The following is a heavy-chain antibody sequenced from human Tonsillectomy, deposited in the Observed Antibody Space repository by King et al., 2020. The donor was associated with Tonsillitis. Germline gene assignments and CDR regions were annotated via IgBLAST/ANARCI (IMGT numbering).Heavy chain of an antibody. V-gene: IGHV1-2*02. Sequence: QLVQSGAEVKKPGASVKVSCKASGYTFTDYYIHWVRQAPGQGLEWMGWINPNSGGRNYAQNFQGRVTMTSDTSISTAYMVLRGLSSDDTAVYYCARDRVYSISGPFGFWGQGILVTVPS. CDR1: GYTFTDYY. D-gene: IGHD6-13*01. CDR3: ARDRVYSISGPFGF. CDR2: INPNSGGR. J-gene: IGHJ1*01.